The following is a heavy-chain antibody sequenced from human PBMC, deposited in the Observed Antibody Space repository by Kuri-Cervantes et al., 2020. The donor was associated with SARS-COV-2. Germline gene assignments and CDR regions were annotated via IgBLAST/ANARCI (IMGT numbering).Heavy chain of an antibody. CDR1: GYTFTSYD. Sequence: ASVKVSCKASGYTFTSYDINWVRQATGQGLEWMGWMNPNSGNTGYAQKFQGRVTITRDTSASTAYMELSSLRSEDTAVYYCARVFGGNSGEEYFQHWGQGTLVTVSS. CDR2: MNPNSGNT. D-gene: IGHD4-23*01. CDR3: ARVFGGNSGEEYFQH. V-gene: IGHV1-8*01. J-gene: IGHJ1*01.